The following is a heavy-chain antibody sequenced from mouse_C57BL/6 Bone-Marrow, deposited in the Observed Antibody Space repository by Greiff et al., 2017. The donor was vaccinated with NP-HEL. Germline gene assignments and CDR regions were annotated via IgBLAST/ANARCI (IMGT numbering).Heavy chain of an antibody. Sequence: QVTLKESGPGILQSSQTLSLTCSFSGFSLSTSGMGVSWIRQPSGKGLEWLAHIYWDDDKRSNPSLKSRLTISKDTSRNQVFLKITSVDTADTATYYCARRPSYGNPYAMDYWGQGTSVTVSS. J-gene: IGHJ4*01. CDR3: ARRPSYGNPYAMDY. V-gene: IGHV8-12*01. CDR2: IYWDDDK. D-gene: IGHD2-10*01. CDR1: GFSLSTSGMG.